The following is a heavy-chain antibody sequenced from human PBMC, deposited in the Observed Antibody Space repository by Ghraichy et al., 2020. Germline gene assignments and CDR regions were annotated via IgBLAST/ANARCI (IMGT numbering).Heavy chain of an antibody. V-gene: IGHV4-31*03. CDR3: ARDAGGYGNFDL. Sequence: SETLSLTCTVSGGSISSGGYYWSWIRQHPGKGLEWIGYIYYSGSTYYNPSLKSRVTISVDTSKNQFSLKLSSVTAADTAVYYCARDAGGYGNFDLWGRGTLVTVSS. CDR2: IYYSGST. D-gene: IGHD2-15*01. CDR1: GGSISSGGYY. J-gene: IGHJ2*01.